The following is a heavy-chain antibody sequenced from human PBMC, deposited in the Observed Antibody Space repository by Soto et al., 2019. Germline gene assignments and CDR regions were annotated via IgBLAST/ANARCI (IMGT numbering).Heavy chain of an antibody. CDR2: INAGNGNT. Sequence: ASVKVSCKASGYTFTSYAMHWVRQAPGQRLEWMGWINAGNGNTKYSQKFQGRVTITRDTSASTAYMELSSLRSEDTAVYYCARVRIPLWFGEFLSSVAPFFDYWGQGTLVPVSS. CDR3: ARVRIPLWFGEFLSSVAPFFDY. J-gene: IGHJ4*02. V-gene: IGHV1-3*01. D-gene: IGHD3-10*01. CDR1: GYTFTSYA.